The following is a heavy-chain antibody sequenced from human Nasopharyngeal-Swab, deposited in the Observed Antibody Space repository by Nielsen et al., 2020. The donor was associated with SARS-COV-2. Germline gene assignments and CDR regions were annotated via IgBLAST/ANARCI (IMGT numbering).Heavy chain of an antibody. V-gene: IGHV4-34*01. CDR3: ARGGAGVVPSPVLGLGPYYSYYSMDV. Sequence: WIRQPPGKGLEWIGEVSQGGGTNYNPSLKNRVTISVATSKNQFSLKLSSVTAAETAVYYCARGGAGVVPSPVLGLGPYYSYYSMDVWGKGTTVTVSS. CDR2: VSQGGGT. D-gene: IGHD2-2*01. J-gene: IGHJ6*03.